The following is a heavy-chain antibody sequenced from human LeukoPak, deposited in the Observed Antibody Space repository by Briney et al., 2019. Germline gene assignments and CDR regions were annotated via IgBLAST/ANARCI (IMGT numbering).Heavy chain of an antibody. CDR3: ARXSXGLSLY. Sequence: RLSCAASGFTFSSNYMSWVRQAXGKGLEWVSVIYSGGSTYYSDSVKGRFTISRENSKKTLYLQMNSLRAEDTAVYYCARXSXGLSLYWGQGPLVXVSS. CDR1: GFTFSSNY. J-gene: IGHJ4*02. V-gene: IGHV3-53*01. CDR2: IYSGGST.